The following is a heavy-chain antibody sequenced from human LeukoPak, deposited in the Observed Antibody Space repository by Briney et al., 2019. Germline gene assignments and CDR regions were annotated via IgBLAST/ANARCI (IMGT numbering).Heavy chain of an antibody. CDR2: IWYDGSNK. CDR3: ARSTKGDYGTKSPADY. CDR1: GFTFSSYG. V-gene: IGHV3-33*08. J-gene: IGHJ4*02. D-gene: IGHD4-17*01. Sequence: GGSLRLSCAASGFTFSSYGMHWVRQAPGKGLEWVAVIWYDGSNKYYADSVKGRFTISRDNSKNTLYLQTNSLRAEDTAVYYCARSTKGDYGTKSPADYWGQGTLVTVSS.